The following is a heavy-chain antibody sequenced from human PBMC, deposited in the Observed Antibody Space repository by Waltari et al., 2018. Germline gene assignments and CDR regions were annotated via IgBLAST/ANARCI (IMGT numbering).Heavy chain of an antibody. CDR3: ARHRGVHTGYPGLDP. V-gene: IGHV4-39*01. J-gene: IGHJ5*02. CDR2: VSSGGNT. Sequence: QLQLQESGPGLVKPSETLSLICTVSGGSISGAYYWGLCRQSPGTGLEWSGDVSSGGNTNYNPSLKSRVTISTDTSKNQFSLRLSSVTAADTAVYYCARHRGVHTGYPGLDPWGQGTLVTVSS. D-gene: IGHD3-10*01. CDR1: GGSISGAYY.